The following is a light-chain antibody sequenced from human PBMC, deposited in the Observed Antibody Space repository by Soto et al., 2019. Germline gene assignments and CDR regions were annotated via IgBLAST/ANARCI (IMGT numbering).Light chain of an antibody. CDR3: MQATQFPYT. V-gene: IGKV2-24*01. Sequence: DLVMTQTPLSLPVTLGQPASISCRSSQGLVHSDGNTYLSWLQQRPGQPPRLLIYEISNRFSGVPDRFSGSGAGTDFTLKISRVEAEDVGIYYCMQATQFPYTFGQGTKLEIK. CDR2: EIS. CDR1: QGLVHSDGNTY. J-gene: IGKJ2*01.